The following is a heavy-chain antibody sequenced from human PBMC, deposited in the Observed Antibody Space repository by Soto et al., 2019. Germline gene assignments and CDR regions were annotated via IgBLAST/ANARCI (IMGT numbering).Heavy chain of an antibody. Sequence: SETLSLTCAFYGVSFSGYYWSCIRHPPGKGLERIGEINHSGSTNYNPSLKSRVTISVDTSKNQFSLKLSSVTAAETAVYYCARGITYYDFWSGYPRRARGGYGIDVWGHGTTVTVS. CDR2: INHSGST. J-gene: IGHJ6*02. D-gene: IGHD3-3*01. CDR3: ARGITYYDFWSGYPRRARGGYGIDV. V-gene: IGHV4-34*01. CDR1: GVSFSGYY.